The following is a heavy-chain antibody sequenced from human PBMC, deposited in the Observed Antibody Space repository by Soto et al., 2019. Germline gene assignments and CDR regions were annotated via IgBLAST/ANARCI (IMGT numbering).Heavy chain of an antibody. CDR1: GGSISSGGYY. CDR3: ATYDYIWGSYYPY. Sequence: SATLSLTCTVSGGSISSGGYYWSWIRQHPGKGLEWIGYIYYSGSTYYNPSLKSRVTISVDTSKNQFSLKLSSVTAADTAVYYCATYDYIWGSYYPYWGQGTLVTVSS. J-gene: IGHJ4*02. CDR2: IYYSGST. D-gene: IGHD3-16*01. V-gene: IGHV4-31*03.